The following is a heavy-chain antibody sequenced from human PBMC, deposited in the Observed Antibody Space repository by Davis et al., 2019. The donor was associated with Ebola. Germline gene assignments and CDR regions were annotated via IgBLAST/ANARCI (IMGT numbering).Heavy chain of an antibody. CDR3: AKYYLSGSYYHFDY. Sequence: AASVKVSCKASGYTFTSYGITWVRQAPGQGLEWMGWISAYNGNTNYAQKLQGRVTMTTDTSTSTAYMELRSLRSDDTAVYYCAKYYLSGSYYHFDYWGQGTLVTVSS. D-gene: IGHD3-10*01. J-gene: IGHJ4*02. CDR1: GYTFTSYG. CDR2: ISAYNGNT. V-gene: IGHV1-18*01.